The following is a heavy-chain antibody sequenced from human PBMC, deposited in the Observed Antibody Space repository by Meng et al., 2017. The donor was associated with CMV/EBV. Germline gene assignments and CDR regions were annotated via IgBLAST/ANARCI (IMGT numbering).Heavy chain of an antibody. CDR1: GYTFTGYY. V-gene: IGHV1-2*02. J-gene: IGHJ4*02. CDR2: INPNSGGT. D-gene: IGHD3-10*01. Sequence: ASVKVSCKASGYTFTGYYMHWVRQAPGQGLEWMGWINPNSGGTNYAQKFQGRVTMTRDTSISTAYMELSRLRSEDTAVYYCARDSITMVRGTIGYWGQGTLVTVSS. CDR3: ARDSITMVRGTIGY.